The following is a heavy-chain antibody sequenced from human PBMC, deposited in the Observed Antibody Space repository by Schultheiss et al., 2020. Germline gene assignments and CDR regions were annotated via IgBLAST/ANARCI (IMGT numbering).Heavy chain of an antibody. V-gene: IGHV4-31*03. CDR2: IYYSGST. CDR3: AATTDDILTGDPYGMDV. J-gene: IGHJ6*02. CDR1: GGSISSGGYY. Sequence: SATLSLTCTVSGGSISSGGYYWSWIRQHPGKGLEWIGYIYYSGSTYYNPSLKSRVTISVDTSKNQFSLKLSSVTAADTAVYYCAATTDDILTGDPYGMDVWGQGTTVTVSS. D-gene: IGHD3-9*01.